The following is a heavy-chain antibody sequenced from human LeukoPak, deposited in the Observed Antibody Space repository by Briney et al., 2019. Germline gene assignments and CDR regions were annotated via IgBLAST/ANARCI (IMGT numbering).Heavy chain of an antibody. CDR1: GFGFSSSV. Sequence: GMSLRLSCAVPGFGFSSSVMHWIRQGQGKGLEWVAVISHDGSDKFYADSVKGRFTISRDNSNNILYLQMDNLRPEDTAVYYCARDGNSPADYWGQGTLVTVSS. CDR2: ISHDGSDK. V-gene: IGHV3-30*03. D-gene: IGHD4-23*01. CDR3: ARDGNSPADY. J-gene: IGHJ4*02.